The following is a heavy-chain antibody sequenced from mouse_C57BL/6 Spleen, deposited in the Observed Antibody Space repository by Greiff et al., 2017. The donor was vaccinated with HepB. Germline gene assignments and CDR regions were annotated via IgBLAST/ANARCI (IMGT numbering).Heavy chain of an antibody. CDR2: ISDGGSYT. CDR1: GFTFSSYA. CDR3: AREDYGSRSYAMDY. D-gene: IGHD1-1*01. Sequence: EVKLVESGGGLVKPGGSLKLSCAASGFTFSSYAMSWVRQTPEKRLEWVATISDGGSYTYYPDNVKGRFTISRDNAKNNLYLQMSHLKSEDTAMYYCAREDYGSRSYAMDYWGQGTSVTVSS. J-gene: IGHJ4*01. V-gene: IGHV5-4*01.